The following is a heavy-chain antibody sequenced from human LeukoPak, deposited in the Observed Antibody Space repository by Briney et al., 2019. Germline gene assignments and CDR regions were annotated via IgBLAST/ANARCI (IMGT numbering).Heavy chain of an antibody. Sequence: GGSLRLSCAASGFTFSSYSMNWVRQAPGTRLEWVSYISSSSSTIYYADSVKGRFTISRDNAKNSLYLQMNSLRAEDTAVYYCARGRVLTPSGAVDYWGQGTLVTVSS. V-gene: IGHV3-48*01. D-gene: IGHD2-8*02. J-gene: IGHJ4*02. CDR3: ARGRVLTPSGAVDY. CDR1: GFTFSSYS. CDR2: ISSSSSTI.